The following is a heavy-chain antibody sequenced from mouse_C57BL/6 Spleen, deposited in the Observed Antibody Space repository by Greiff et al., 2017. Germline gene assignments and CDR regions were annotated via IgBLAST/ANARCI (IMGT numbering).Heavy chain of an antibody. J-gene: IGHJ4*01. V-gene: IGHV1-81*01. CDR2: IYPRSGNT. D-gene: IGHD1-1*01. CDR3: ARGDYGSSYVEGYAMDY. CDR1: GYTFTSYG. Sequence: VKLMESGAELARPGASVKLSCKASGYTFTSYGISWVKQRTGQGLEWIGEIYPRSGNTYYNEKFKGKATLTADKSSSTAYMELRSLTSEDSAVYFCARGDYGSSYVEGYAMDYWGQGTSVTVSS.